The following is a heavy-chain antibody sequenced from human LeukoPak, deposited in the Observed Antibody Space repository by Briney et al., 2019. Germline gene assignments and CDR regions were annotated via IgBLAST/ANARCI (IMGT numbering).Heavy chain of an antibody. CDR1: GFTFSSYW. CDR2: INSDGSST. Sequence: GGSLRLSCAASGFTFSSYWMHWVRQAPGKGLVWVSRINSDGSSTSYADSVKGRFTISRDNAKNTLYLQMNSLRAEDTAVYYCAREAGSQLRYFDWFDPYYFDYWGQGTLVTVSS. D-gene: IGHD3-9*01. J-gene: IGHJ4*02. V-gene: IGHV3-74*01. CDR3: AREAGSQLRYFDWFDPYYFDY.